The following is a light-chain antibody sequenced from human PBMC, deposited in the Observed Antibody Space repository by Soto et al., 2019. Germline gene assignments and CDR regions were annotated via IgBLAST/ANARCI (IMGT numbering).Light chain of an antibody. CDR3: CSNAGTYTFV. Sequence: QSVLTQPRSVSGSPGQSVTISCSGSSSDVGGSNHVSWYQHHPGKAPKFMIYDVNKRPSGVPDRFSGSKSGNTASLTISDLQPEDEADYYCCSNAGTYTFVFGTGTKLTV. V-gene: IGLV2-11*01. J-gene: IGLJ1*01. CDR2: DVN. CDR1: SSDVGGSNH.